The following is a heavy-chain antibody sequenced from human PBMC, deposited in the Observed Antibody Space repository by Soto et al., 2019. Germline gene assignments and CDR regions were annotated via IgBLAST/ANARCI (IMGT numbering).Heavy chain of an antibody. CDR2: MNPKSGNT. CDR3: ARGQQLLLNSDAFDI. J-gene: IGHJ3*02. D-gene: IGHD2-15*01. V-gene: IGHV1-8*02. CDR1: GYTFSNYD. Sequence: ASAKVSCKASGYTFSNYDINWVRQAPGQGLEWMGWMNPKSGNTGYAQNLQGRVTMTRNSSISTAYMELSSLTSDDTAVYYCARGQQLLLNSDAFDIWGQGTMVTVS.